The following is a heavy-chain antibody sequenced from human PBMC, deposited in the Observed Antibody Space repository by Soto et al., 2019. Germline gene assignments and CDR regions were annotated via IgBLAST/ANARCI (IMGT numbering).Heavy chain of an antibody. V-gene: IGHV4-59*01. Sequence: SETLSLTYTVSGDSILSYYWGWIRQPPGKGLERIGNFYYSGSTNYNPSLKSRVTISVVTSKNQLFLKLSSVTAADTAVYYCASSIAVAGTSAFDIWGQGTMVTVS. CDR1: GDSILSYY. D-gene: IGHD6-19*01. CDR3: ASSIAVAGTSAFDI. CDR2: FYYSGST. J-gene: IGHJ3*02.